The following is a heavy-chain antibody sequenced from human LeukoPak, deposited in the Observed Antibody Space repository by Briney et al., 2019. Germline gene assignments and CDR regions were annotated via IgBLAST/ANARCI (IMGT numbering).Heavy chain of an antibody. CDR1: GFTFSSYE. D-gene: IGHD3-10*01. Sequence: GGSLRFSCAASGFTFSSYEMNWVRQAPGKGLEWVSYISSSGSTIYYADSVKGRFTISRDNAKNSLYLQMNSLRAEDTAVYYCVRDSSGSGSPLFDPWGQGTLVTVSS. CDR3: VRDSSGSGSPLFDP. J-gene: IGHJ5*02. CDR2: ISSSGSTI. V-gene: IGHV3-48*03.